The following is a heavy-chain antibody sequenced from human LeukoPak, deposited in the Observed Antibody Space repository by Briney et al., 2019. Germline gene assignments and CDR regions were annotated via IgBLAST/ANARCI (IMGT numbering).Heavy chain of an antibody. V-gene: IGHV4-59*01. CDR1: GGSISSYY. D-gene: IGHD1-26*01. CDR2: IYYSGST. CDR3: ARSGIVGATDYYYMDV. Sequence: SETLSLTCTVSGGSISSYYWSWIRQPPGKGLEWIGYIYYSGSTNYNPSLKSRVTISVDTSKNQFSLKLSSVTAADTAVYYCARSGIVGATDYYYMDVWGKGTTVTVSS. J-gene: IGHJ6*03.